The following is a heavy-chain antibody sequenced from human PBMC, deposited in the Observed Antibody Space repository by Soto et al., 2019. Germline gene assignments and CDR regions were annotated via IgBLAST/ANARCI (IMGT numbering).Heavy chain of an antibody. V-gene: IGHV3-30-3*01. D-gene: IGHD3-3*01. CDR3: ARDRAYDFWSGYLPYYYGMDV. Sequence: QVQLVESGGGVVQPGRSLRLSCAASGFTFSSYAMHWVRQAPGKGLDCVAVISCDGSKTYYEDSVRGRFTISRDNSKNTLYLEMNSLRAEDTAVYYCARDRAYDFWSGYLPYYYGMDVWGQGPTVTVSS. CDR1: GFTFSSYA. J-gene: IGHJ6*02. CDR2: ISCDGSKT.